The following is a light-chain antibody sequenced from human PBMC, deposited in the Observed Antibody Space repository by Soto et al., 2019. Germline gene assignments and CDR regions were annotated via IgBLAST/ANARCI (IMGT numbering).Light chain of an antibody. CDR3: ISYTSDDVRYV. V-gene: IGLV2-14*01. CDR1: NSDVGLYDF. CDR2: EVS. Sequence: QSVLTQPASVSGTPGQSITISCTGSNSDVGLYDFVSWYQHHPGRAPKLIVSEVSHRPSGISNRFSGSKSGNTASRTISGLQSEDEADYYCISYTSDDVRYVFGTGTKVTVL. J-gene: IGLJ1*01.